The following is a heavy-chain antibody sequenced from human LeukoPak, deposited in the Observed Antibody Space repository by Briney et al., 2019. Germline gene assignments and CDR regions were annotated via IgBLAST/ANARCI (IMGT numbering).Heavy chain of an antibody. CDR3: ARGSPYSSGLYRPSYVDY. J-gene: IGHJ4*02. Sequence: SGTLSLTCAVSGGSISSSNWWSWVRQPPGKGLEWIGEIYHSGSTNYNPSLKSRVTISVDKSKNQFSLKLSSVTAADTAVYYCARGSPYSSGLYRPSYVDYWGQGTLVTVSS. CDR1: GGSISSSNW. D-gene: IGHD6-19*01. CDR2: IYHSGST. V-gene: IGHV4-4*02.